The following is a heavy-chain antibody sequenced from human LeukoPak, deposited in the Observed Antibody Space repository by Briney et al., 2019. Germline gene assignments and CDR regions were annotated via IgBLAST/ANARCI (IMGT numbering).Heavy chain of an antibody. V-gene: IGHV4-59*08. Sequence: SETLSLTCTVSDDSITMYYWTWIRQPPGKGLEWIGYVDHTGSTKFNPSLNGRVSISRDTSNNFFSLRLRSVTAADTAVYYCARLRGYSYGYPDYWGQGTLVTVSS. CDR1: DDSITMYY. J-gene: IGHJ4*02. CDR2: VDHTGST. CDR3: ARLRGYSYGYPDY. D-gene: IGHD5-18*01.